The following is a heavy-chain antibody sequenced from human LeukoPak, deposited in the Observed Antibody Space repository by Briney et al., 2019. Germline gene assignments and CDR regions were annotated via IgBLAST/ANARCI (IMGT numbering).Heavy chain of an antibody. V-gene: IGHV4-31*03. CDR3: ARGRYYDSSGYYPNWFDP. CDR2: IYYSGST. Sequence: PSETLSLTCTVSGGSISSGGYYWSWIRQHPGKGLEWIGYIYYSGSTFYNPSLKSRVTISVDTSKNQFSLKLSSVTAADTAVYYCARGRYYDSSGYYPNWFDPWGQGTLVTVSS. D-gene: IGHD3-22*01. CDR1: GGSISSGGYY. J-gene: IGHJ5*02.